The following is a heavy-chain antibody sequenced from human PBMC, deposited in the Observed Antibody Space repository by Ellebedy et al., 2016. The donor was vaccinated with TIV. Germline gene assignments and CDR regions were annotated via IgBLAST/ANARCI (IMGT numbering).Heavy chain of an antibody. J-gene: IGHJ6*03. CDR3: ARVGTELVTVEEYYYYMDV. CDR2: AYSSGST. D-gene: IGHD2/OR15-2a*01. CDR1: DGSIRPYY. V-gene: IGHV4-59*01. Sequence: SETLSLTCVVSDGSIRPYYWTWIRQSPGQGLEWIGYAYSSGSTDYNPSLESRVTISVDSSKNQISLRLTSVTAADTALYYCARVGTELVTVEEYYYYMDVWGKGTSVTVS.